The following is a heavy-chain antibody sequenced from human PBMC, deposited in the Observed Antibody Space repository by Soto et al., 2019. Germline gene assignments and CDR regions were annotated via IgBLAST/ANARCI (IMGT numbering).Heavy chain of an antibody. CDR3: AAGLDYYDSSGYSGNFDY. V-gene: IGHV1-58*01. D-gene: IGHD3-22*01. CDR2: IVVGSGNT. J-gene: IGHJ4*02. CDR1: GFTFTSSA. Sequence: GASVKVSCKASGFTFTSSAVQWVRQARGQSLEWIGWIVVGSGNTNYAQKFQERVTITRDMSTSTAYMELSSLRSEDTAVYYCAAGLDYYDSSGYSGNFDYWGQGTLVTVSS.